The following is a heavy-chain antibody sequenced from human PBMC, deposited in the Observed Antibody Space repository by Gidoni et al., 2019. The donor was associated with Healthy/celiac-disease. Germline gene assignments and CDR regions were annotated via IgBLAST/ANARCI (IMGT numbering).Heavy chain of an antibody. V-gene: IGHV4-34*01. J-gene: IGHJ6*03. CDR3: ARGGGYGSGSYYMDV. CDR1: GGSFSGYY. Sequence: QVQLPQWGAGLLKPSETLSPTCAVYGGSFSGYYWSWIRKPPGKGLEWIGEINHSGSTNYNPSLKSRVTISVDTSKNQFSLKLSSVTAADTAVYYCARGGGYGSGSYYMDVWGKGTTVTVSS. CDR2: INHSGST. D-gene: IGHD3-10*01.